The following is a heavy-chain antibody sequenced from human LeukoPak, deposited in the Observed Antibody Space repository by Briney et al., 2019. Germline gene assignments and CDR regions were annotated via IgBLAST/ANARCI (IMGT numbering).Heavy chain of an antibody. Sequence: GGSLRLSCAVSGFTVSAHYMSWVRQAPGEGLECVSFLYTGGDTYYADSVKGRFTISRDNSKNTLYLQMNSLRAEDTAVYYCARGPGSREIFDYWGQGTLVTVSS. J-gene: IGHJ4*02. CDR3: ARGPGSREIFDY. D-gene: IGHD3-10*01. CDR1: GFTVSAHY. V-gene: IGHV3-53*01. CDR2: LYTGGDT.